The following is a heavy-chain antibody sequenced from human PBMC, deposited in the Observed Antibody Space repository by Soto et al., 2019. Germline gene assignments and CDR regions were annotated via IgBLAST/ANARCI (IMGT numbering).Heavy chain of an antibody. D-gene: IGHD3-10*01. CDR2: IYYSGST. J-gene: IGHJ6*02. CDR3: ARDLWFGELDYYYYGMDV. CDR1: GGSISSGDYY. Sequence: SETLSLTCTVSGGSISSGDYYWVWIRQPPWKRLEWIGYIYYSGSTYYNPSLKSRVTISVDTSKNQFSLKLSSVTAADTAVYYCARDLWFGELDYYYYGMDVWAKGPRSPSP. V-gene: IGHV4-30-4*01.